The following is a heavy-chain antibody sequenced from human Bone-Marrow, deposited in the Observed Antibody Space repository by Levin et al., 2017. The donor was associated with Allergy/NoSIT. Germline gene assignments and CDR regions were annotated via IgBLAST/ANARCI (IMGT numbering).Heavy chain of an antibody. Sequence: GESLKISCSASGFTFSSYAMHWVRQAPGKGLEYVSAISSNGGSTYYADSVKGRFTISRDNSKNTLYLQMSSLRAEDTAVYYCVKDDYYGSGFLGIWGQGTMVTVSS. J-gene: IGHJ3*02. D-gene: IGHD3-10*01. CDR2: ISSNGGST. CDR1: GFTFSSYA. V-gene: IGHV3-64D*06. CDR3: VKDDYYGSGFLGI.